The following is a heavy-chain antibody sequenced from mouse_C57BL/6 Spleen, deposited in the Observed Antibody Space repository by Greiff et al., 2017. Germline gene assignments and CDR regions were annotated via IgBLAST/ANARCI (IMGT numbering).Heavy chain of an antibody. CDR2: INPSDSDT. V-gene: IGHV1-74*01. CDR1: GYTFTSYW. Sequence: QVQLQQPGAELVKPGASVKVSCKASGYTFTSYWMHWVQQRPGQGLEWIGRINPSDSDTNYNQKFKGKATLTVDKSSSTAYMQLSSLTSEDSAVYYCAIYLDGYSPFAYWGQGTLVTVSA. CDR3: AIYLDGYSPFAY. D-gene: IGHD2-3*01. J-gene: IGHJ3*01.